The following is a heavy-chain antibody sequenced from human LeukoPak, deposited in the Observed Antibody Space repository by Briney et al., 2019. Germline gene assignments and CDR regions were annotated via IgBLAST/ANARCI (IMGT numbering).Heavy chain of an antibody. Sequence: ASVKVSCKASGGTFTSYAFIWVRQAPGQGLEWMGGIIPIFDTTNYAQKFQGRVTITADDSTSTVYMDLSSLRSEDTAVYYCAKADVTLIRGGGYYYGLDVWGKGTTVTASS. CDR2: IIPIFDTT. J-gene: IGHJ6*04. V-gene: IGHV1-69*13. D-gene: IGHD3-10*01. CDR3: AKADVTLIRGGGYYYGLDV. CDR1: GGTFTSYA.